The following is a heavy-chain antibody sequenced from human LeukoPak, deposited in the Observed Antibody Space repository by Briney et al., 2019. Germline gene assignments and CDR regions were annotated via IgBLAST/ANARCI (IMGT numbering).Heavy chain of an antibody. CDR3: TKVPDTWLQADP. CDR1: GGSISKSSSY. D-gene: IGHD2-2*01. Sequence: SETLSLTCTVSGGSISKSSSYWGWIRQPPGKGLEWIGTIYYSGSTYYNPFLKSRVTISLATSKNQFSLKLSSVTAADTAVYFCTKVPDTWLQADPWGQGTLVTVSS. J-gene: IGHJ5*02. CDR2: IYYSGST. V-gene: IGHV4-39*01.